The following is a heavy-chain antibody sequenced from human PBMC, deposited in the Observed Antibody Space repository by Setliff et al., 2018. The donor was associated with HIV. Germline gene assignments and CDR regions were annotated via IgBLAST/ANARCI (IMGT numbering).Heavy chain of an antibody. V-gene: IGHV3-23*01. Sequence: GGSLRLSCAASHFTFSTYAMTWVRQAPGKGLEWVSTISTSGANTYDADSMKGRFTISRDNSKNTLYLQMNSLTAEDTAVYYCARENYYVIEYWGQGTLVTVSS. CDR3: ARENYYVIEY. J-gene: IGHJ4*02. CDR1: HFTFSTYA. D-gene: IGHD3-10*02. CDR2: ISTSGANT.